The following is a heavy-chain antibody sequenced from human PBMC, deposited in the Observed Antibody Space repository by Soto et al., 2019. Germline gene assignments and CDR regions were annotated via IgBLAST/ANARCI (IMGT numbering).Heavy chain of an antibody. Sequence: PGGSLRLSCAASGFTFSSYWMHWVRQVPGKGPVWVSRIKNDGSGTYYADSVKGRFTISRDNSKSTLYLQMNSLRAEDTALYYCAKGRSYYYYYGVDVWGQGTTVTVSS. CDR1: GFTFSSYW. CDR3: AKGRSYYYYYGVDV. CDR2: IKNDGSGT. J-gene: IGHJ6*02. V-gene: IGHV3-74*01.